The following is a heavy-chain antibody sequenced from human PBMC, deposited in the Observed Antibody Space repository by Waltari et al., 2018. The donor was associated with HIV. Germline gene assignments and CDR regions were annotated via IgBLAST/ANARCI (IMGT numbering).Heavy chain of an antibody. CDR1: GVTLPRYD. CDR2: MNPNSGNT. D-gene: IGHD2-2*01. CDR3: ARGGYCSSTSCLYYYYYGMDV. V-gene: IGHV1-8*01. Sequence: VPLVQAGAEVEQPGGSVKGTCKGCGVTLPRYDINWVRERPGTGSEWMGWMNPNSGNTGYAQKFQGRVTMTRNTSISTAYMELSSLRSEDTAVYYCARGGYCSSTSCLYYYYYGMDVWGQGTTVTVSS. J-gene: IGHJ6*02.